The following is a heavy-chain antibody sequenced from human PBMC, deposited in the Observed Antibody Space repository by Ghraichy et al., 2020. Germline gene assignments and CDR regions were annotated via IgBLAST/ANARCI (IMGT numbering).Heavy chain of an antibody. D-gene: IGHD3-22*01. CDR1: GFTFSSYA. CDR2: ISYDGSNK. Sequence: LSLTCAASGFTFSSYAMHWVRQAPGKGLEWVAVISYDGSNKYYADSVKGRFTISRDNSKNTLYLQMNSLRAEDTAVYYCARDGRDYYYDSSGYLVYWGQGTLVTVSS. J-gene: IGHJ4*02. CDR3: ARDGRDYYYDSSGYLVY. V-gene: IGHV3-30-3*01.